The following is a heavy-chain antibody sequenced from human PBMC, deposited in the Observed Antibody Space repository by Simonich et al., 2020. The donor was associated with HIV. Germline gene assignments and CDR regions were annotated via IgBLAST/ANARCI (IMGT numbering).Heavy chain of an antibody. D-gene: IGHD6-13*01. V-gene: IGHV1-2*02. Sequence: QVQLGQSGTEVKKPGASVKVSCKVSGHTLTELSMHWVRRAPGKGLGWMGGINPASGATEFAQNFQGRVTLTRDTSITTAYMEVSRLTSDDTAVYYCAREGNQLEDAFNIWGQGTMVTVSS. J-gene: IGHJ3*02. CDR1: GHTLTELS. CDR3: AREGNQLEDAFNI. CDR2: INPASGAT.